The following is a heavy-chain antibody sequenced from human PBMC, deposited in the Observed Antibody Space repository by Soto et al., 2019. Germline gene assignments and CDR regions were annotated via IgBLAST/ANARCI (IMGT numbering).Heavy chain of an antibody. CDR1: GFTFNTYG. V-gene: IGHV3-30*04. CDR2: ISFDGSIK. Sequence: QVKRVESGGGVVQPGGSLILSCAASGFTFNTYGMHWVRQAPGKGLEWVAVISFDGSIKYYADSVKGRFTISRDNSKNTLYLQMNSLRTEDMAVYYCARRYKDGRRDCVSTSCLFDPWGQGTLVIVS. D-gene: IGHD2-2*01. J-gene: IGHJ5*02. CDR3: ARRYKDGRRDCVSTSCLFDP.